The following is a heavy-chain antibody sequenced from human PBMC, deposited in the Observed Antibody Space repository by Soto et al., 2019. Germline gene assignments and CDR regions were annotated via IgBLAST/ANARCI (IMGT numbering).Heavy chain of an antibody. D-gene: IGHD2-15*01. CDR1: GCTCRYG. CDR2: IWWDGSNQ. CDR3: AREGYCSGGGCYSGMDV. J-gene: IGHJ6*02. V-gene: IGHV3-33*01. Sequence: SLRRSCAAAGCTCRYGVHGVRQAPGKGLEWVAVIWWDGSNQYYADSVKGRFTISRDNSKKTLYLQMNSLRAEDTAVYYCAREGYCSGGGCYSGMDVWGQGTTVTVS.